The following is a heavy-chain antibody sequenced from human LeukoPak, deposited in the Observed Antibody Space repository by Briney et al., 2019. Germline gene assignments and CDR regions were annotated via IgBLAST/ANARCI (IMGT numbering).Heavy chain of an antibody. CDR3: ARHKPLWFGELTGYYMDV. CDR2: IYPGDSDT. CDR1: GSRFTSYW. D-gene: IGHD3-10*01. V-gene: IGHV5-51*01. Sequence: GDSLHISCKGSGSRFTSYWIGWVRQMPGKGLEWMGIIYPGDSDTRYSPSFQGQVTISADKSISTAYLQWSSLKASDTAMYYCARHKPLWFGELTGYYMDVWGKGTTVTVSS. J-gene: IGHJ6*03.